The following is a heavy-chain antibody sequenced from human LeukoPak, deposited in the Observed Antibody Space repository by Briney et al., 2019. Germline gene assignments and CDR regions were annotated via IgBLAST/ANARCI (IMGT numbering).Heavy chain of an antibody. Sequence: SETLSLTCTVSGGSITSTTYYWGWIRQPPGKGLEWIASVYYSGSTYYNPSLKSRVTMSIDTSKNQFSLKLSSVTAADTAVYYCARPGPAAAGTGWDYWGQGTLVTVSS. CDR1: GGSITSTTYY. CDR3: ARPGPAAAGTGWDY. V-gene: IGHV4-39*01. CDR2: VYYSGST. D-gene: IGHD6-13*01. J-gene: IGHJ4*02.